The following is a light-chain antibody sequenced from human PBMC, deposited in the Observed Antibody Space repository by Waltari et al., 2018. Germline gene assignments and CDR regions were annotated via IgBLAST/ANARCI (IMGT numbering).Light chain of an antibody. CDR1: SSDVGGYNY. CDR3: SSYAGSNNLRV. CDR2: KVS. J-gene: IGLJ2*01. Sequence: QSALTQPPSASGSPGQSVTISCTGTSSDVGGYNYVSWYQQHPGKAPKLMIYKVSKRPSGVPVGFSGSKSGNTASLTVSGLQAEDEADYYCSSYAGSNNLRVFGGGTKLAVL. V-gene: IGLV2-8*01.